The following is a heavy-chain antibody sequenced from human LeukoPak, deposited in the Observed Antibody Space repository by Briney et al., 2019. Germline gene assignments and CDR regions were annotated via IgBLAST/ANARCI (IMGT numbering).Heavy chain of an antibody. J-gene: IGHJ4*02. D-gene: IGHD6-13*01. V-gene: IGHV3-74*01. CDR1: GFTFSSYW. CDR2: IYTDGSST. CDR3: ARFQAAGRGGFDY. Sequence: GGSLRLSCAASGFTFSSYWMHWVRQAPGKGLVWVSRIYTDGSSTSYADSVKGRFTISRDNSKNTLYLQMGSLRAEDMAVYYCARFQAAGRGGFDYWGQGTLVTVSS.